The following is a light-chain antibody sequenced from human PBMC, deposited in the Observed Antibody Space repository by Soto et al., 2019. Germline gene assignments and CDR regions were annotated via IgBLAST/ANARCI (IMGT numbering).Light chain of an antibody. CDR2: GAS. J-gene: IGKJ1*01. CDR3: QHHNSYSQT. CDR1: QSIRYY. Sequence: DIQLTQSPPTLSASVGDRVTITCRASQSIRYYLAWYQQMPGKAPKLLIYGASSLQSGVPSRFSGSGSGTEVTLTNSSLQPDDFATYFCQHHNSYSQTFGQGTKVEIK. V-gene: IGKV1-5*01.